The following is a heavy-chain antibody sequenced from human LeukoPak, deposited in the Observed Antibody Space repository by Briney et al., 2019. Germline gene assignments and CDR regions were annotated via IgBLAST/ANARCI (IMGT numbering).Heavy chain of an antibody. CDR2: INHSGST. V-gene: IGHV4-34*01. D-gene: IGHD2-8*01. CDR3: ARVRRCTNGVCYTCDY. J-gene: IGHJ4*02. CDR1: GGSFSGYY. Sequence: SETLSLTCAVYGGSFSGYYWSWILQPPGKGLEWIGEINHSGSTNYNPSLKSRVTISVDTSKNQFSLKLSSVTAADTAVYYCARVRRCTNGVCYTCDYWGQGTLVTVSS.